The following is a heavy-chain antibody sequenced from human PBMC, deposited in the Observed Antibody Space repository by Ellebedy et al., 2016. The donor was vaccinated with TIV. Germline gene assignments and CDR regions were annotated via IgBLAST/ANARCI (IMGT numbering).Heavy chain of an antibody. V-gene: IGHV3-7*03. CDR3: VTWGQSYGR. D-gene: IGHD3-16*01. J-gene: IGHJ4*02. Sequence: PGGSLRLSCAASGFTFSSYWMHWVRQAPGKGLEWVAHINPDGSAEYYVDSVKGRFTISRDNAKRSLFLQMNSLRVDDTAVYYCVTWGQSYGRWGQGSLVTISS. CDR2: INPDGSAE. CDR1: GFTFSSYW.